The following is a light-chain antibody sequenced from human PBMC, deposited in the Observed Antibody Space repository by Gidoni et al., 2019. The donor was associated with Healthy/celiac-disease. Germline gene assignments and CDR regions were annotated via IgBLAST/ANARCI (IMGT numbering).Light chain of an antibody. Sequence: EIVLTQSPATLSLSPGERATLSCRASQSVSSYLAWYQQKPGHAPRLLIYDASNRATGIPARFSGSGSGTDFTLTISSLEPEDFAVYYCQQRSIFGGGTKVEIK. CDR2: DAS. J-gene: IGKJ4*01. V-gene: IGKV3-11*01. CDR3: QQRSI. CDR1: QSVSSY.